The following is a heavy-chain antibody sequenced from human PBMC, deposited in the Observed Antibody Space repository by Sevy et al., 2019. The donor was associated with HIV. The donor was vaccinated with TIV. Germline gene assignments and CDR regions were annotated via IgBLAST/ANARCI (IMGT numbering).Heavy chain of an antibody. Sequence: SETLSLTCIVSGGSISSDSYYWGWIRQPPGKGLEWIGSIDYTGITYYNPSLKSRVTISSDTSKNQFSLRLSSVTAADTALYFCARPSSLYYYYAMDVWGQGTTVTVSS. D-gene: IGHD3-10*01. CDR1: GGSISSDSYY. J-gene: IGHJ6*02. V-gene: IGHV4-39*01. CDR3: ARPSSLYYYYAMDV. CDR2: IDYTGIT.